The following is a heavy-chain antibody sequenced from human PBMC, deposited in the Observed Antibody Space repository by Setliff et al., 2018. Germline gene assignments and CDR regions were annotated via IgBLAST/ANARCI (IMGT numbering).Heavy chain of an antibody. CDR3: FGAGTCSY. V-gene: IGHV3-7*01. CDR2: INPHGSEK. Sequence: PGGSLRLSCVASGFTFSSHWVSWVRQAPGKGLEWLASINPHGSEKYYADSVKGRFTISRDNAKNSLSLQMNNLRTEDTAVYYCFGAGTCSYWGQGTLVTVSS. CDR1: GFTFSSHW. J-gene: IGHJ4*02. D-gene: IGHD3-10*01.